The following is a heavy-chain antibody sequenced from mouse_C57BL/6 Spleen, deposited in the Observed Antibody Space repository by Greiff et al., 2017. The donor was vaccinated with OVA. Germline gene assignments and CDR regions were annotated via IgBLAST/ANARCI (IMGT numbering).Heavy chain of an antibody. V-gene: IGHV1-55*01. CDR3: SNYYSSRNYYAMDY. D-gene: IGHD1-1*01. J-gene: IGHJ4*01. CDR2: IYPGSGST. Sequence: QVQLQQPGAELVKPGASVKMSCKASGYTFTSYWITWVKQRPGQGLEWIGDIYPGSGSTTYNETSKSKATLTVYTSSITSCMQLISLTSEDSAVYYCSNYYSSRNYYAMDYWGQGTSVTVSS. CDR1: GYTFTSYW.